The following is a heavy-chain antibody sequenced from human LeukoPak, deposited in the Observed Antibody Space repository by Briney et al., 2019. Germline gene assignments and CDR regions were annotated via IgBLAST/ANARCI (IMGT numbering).Heavy chain of an antibody. D-gene: IGHD2-2*01. CDR2: ISGSGGST. CDR1: GVTFSSYA. CDR3: AKPDPRSYCSSTSCYPYYYYYYMDV. Sequence: GGSLRLSCAASGVTFSSYAMSWVRQDPGKGLEWVSAISGSGGSTYYADSVKGRFTISRDNSENTLYLQMNSLRAEDTAVYYCAKPDPRSYCSSTSCYPYYYYYYMDVWGKETTVTVSS. J-gene: IGHJ6*03. V-gene: IGHV3-23*01.